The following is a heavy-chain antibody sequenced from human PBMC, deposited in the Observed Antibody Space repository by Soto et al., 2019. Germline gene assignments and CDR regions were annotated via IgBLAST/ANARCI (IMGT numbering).Heavy chain of an antibody. CDR1: GFNFNSYT. CDR2: ISSSGYI. CDR3: ARDCSGGSCYPGMDV. V-gene: IGHV3-21*01. Sequence: EVQLVESGGGLVKPGGSLRLSCAASGFNFNSYTINWVHQAPGKRLEWLSSISSSGYIFSTDSVRGRFTISRDNAKNSVYLQINSLRAEDTAVYFCARDCSGGSCYPGMDVWGQGTTVTVSS. D-gene: IGHD2-15*01. J-gene: IGHJ6*02.